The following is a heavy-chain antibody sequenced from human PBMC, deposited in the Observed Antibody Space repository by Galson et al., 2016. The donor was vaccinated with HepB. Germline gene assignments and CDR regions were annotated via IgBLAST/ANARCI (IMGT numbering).Heavy chain of an antibody. CDR2: ISNDGYXE. J-gene: IGHJ4*02. CDR3: ARVEPNSGWDGHY. CDR1: GXXFSXXX. Sequence: SLXLSCAASGXXFSXXXMFXXXQAXXKGLEWMSLISNDGYXEYYADSVKGRFTISRDNSKNILYLQLKNLGPEDTAGYYCARVEPNSGWDGHYWGQGTLVTXSS. V-gene: IGHV3-30-3*01. D-gene: IGHD6-19*01.